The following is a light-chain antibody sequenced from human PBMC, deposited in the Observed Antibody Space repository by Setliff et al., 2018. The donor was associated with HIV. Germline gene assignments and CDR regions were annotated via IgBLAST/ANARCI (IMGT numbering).Light chain of an antibody. J-gene: IGLJ2*01. CDR2: RNN. CDR1: RPNIESNY. CDR3: ASWDDRLSAWV. V-gene: IGLV1-47*01. Sequence: QSVLSQPPSASGAPGQRVTISCSGSRPNIESNYVYWFQQVPGTAPKLLIYRNNERPSGVPERFSGSKSDTSAALAISGLRSEDEADYYCASWDDRLSAWVFGGGTKSPS.